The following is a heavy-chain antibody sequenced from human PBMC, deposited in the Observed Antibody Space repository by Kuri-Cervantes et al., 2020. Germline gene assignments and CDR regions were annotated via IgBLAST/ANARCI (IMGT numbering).Heavy chain of an antibody. D-gene: IGHD3-9*01. CDR2: IYSGGDT. CDR3: ARQLRYFDWSPPDAFDI. J-gene: IGHJ3*02. V-gene: IGHV3-66*04. Sequence: GESLKISCAASGFTVSSNYMSWVRQAPGKGLEWVSVIYSGGDTYYAESVKGRFTISRDDSKNTLYLQMNSLRAEDTAVYYCARQLRYFDWSPPDAFDIWGQGTMVTVSS. CDR1: GFTVSSNY.